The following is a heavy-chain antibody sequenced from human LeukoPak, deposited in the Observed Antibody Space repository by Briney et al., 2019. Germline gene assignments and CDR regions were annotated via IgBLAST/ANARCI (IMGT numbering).Heavy chain of an antibody. CDR3: ARGRIRADY. Sequence: GGSLRLSCAASGFTFSSYAMHWVRQAPGKGLEYVSAISSNGDSTYYANSVKGRFTISRDNSKNTLYLQMGSLRAEDMAVYYCARGRIRADYWGQGTLVTVSS. V-gene: IGHV3-64*01. CDR1: GFTFSSYA. J-gene: IGHJ4*02. CDR2: ISSNGDST.